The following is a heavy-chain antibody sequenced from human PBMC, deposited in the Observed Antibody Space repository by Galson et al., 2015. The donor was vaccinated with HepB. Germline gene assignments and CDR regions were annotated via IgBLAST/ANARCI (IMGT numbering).Heavy chain of an antibody. D-gene: IGHD1-26*01. V-gene: IGHV3-48*03. CDR1: GFTFSSYE. J-gene: IGHJ4*02. CDR2: ISSSGSTI. CDR3: ARVGEWELLLGGFDY. Sequence: SLRLSCAASGFTFSSYEMNWVRQAPGKGLEWVSYISSSGSTIYYADSVKGRFTISRDNAKNSLYLQMNSLRAEDTAVYYCARVGEWELLLGGFDYWGQGTLVTVSS.